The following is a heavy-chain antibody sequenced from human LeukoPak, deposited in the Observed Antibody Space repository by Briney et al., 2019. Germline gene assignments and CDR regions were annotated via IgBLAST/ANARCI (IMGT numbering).Heavy chain of an antibody. CDR2: MYNSGST. CDR3: ARAFSPGGSNWFDP. V-gene: IGHV4-39*01. J-gene: IGHJ5*02. CDR1: GGSISSSSYY. Sequence: PSETLSLTCTVSGGSISSSSYYWGWIRQPPGKGLEWIGSMYNSGSTYYNPSLKSRVTISVDTSKNQFSLKVSSVTAADTAVYYCARAFSPGGSNWFDPWGQGTRVTVSS. D-gene: IGHD1-14*01.